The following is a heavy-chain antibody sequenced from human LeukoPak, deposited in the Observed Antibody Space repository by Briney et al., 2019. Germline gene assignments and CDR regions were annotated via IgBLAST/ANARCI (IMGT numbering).Heavy chain of an antibody. V-gene: IGHV3-23*01. D-gene: IGHD2-2*01. CDR1: GFTFSSYA. J-gene: IGHJ5*02. CDR2: ISVSGNT. Sequence: GGSLRLSCAASGFTFSSYAMRWVRQAPGKGLEWVSAISVSGNTYYADSVKGRFTISRDNSKNTLYLQMNSLRAEDTAVYYCANSATAAAMSSWFGPWGQGTLVTVSS. CDR3: ANSATAAAMSSWFGP.